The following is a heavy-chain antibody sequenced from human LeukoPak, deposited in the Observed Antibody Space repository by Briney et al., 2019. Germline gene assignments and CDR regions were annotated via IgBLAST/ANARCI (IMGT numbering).Heavy chain of an antibody. D-gene: IGHD3-16*01. CDR1: VGSICSTSSY. J-gene: IGHJ5*02. Sequence: PSETLSLTCTFSVGSICSTSSYWGWIRQPPGKGLEWIGTISYSGSTYYNPSLKSRVTISDDTSKNQFSLRLSSVTAADTAVYYCGRHLAMTHGRVNWFDPWGQGTLVTVSS. V-gene: IGHV4-39*01. CDR2: ISYSGST. CDR3: GRHLAMTHGRVNWFDP.